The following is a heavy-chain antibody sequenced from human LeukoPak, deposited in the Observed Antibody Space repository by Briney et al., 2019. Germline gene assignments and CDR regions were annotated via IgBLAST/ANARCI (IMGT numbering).Heavy chain of an antibody. J-gene: IGHJ6*03. D-gene: IGHD6-13*01. V-gene: IGHV1-2*02. CDR3: AVLGQQLDTTDYYYYMDV. CDR2: INPNSGGT. Sequence: GASVKVSCKASGCTFTGYYMHWVRQAPGQGLEWMGWINPNSGGTNYAQKFQGRVTMTRDTSISTAYMELSRLRPDDTAVYYCAVLGQQLDTTDYYYYMDVWGKGTTVTVSS. CDR1: GCTFTGYY.